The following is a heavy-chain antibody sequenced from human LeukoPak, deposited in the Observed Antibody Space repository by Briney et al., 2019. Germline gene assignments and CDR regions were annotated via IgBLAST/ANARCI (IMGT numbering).Heavy chain of an antibody. J-gene: IGHJ4*02. Sequence: GGSLRLSCAASGFTFRSYSMNWVRQAPGKGLEWVSSISSSGSYIYYADSVKGRFTISRDNAKNSLYLQMNSLRAEDTAVYYCARDCSGGSCFSDYWGQGTLVTVSS. CDR3: ARDCSGGSCFSDY. CDR2: ISSSGSYI. D-gene: IGHD2-15*01. V-gene: IGHV3-21*01. CDR1: GFTFRSYS.